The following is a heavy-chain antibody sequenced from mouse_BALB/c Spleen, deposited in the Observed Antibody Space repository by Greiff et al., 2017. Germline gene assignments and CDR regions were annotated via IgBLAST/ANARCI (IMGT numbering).Heavy chain of an antibody. CDR2: ISSGGSYT. Sequence: EVQLVESGGGLVKPGGSLKLSCAASGFTFSSYAMSWVRQTPEKRLEWVATISSGGSYTYYPDSVKGRFTISRDNAKNTLYLQMSSLRSEDTAMYYCAITTVVADYWGQGTTLTVSS. D-gene: IGHD1-1*01. J-gene: IGHJ2*01. CDR3: AITTVVADY. CDR1: GFTFSSYA. V-gene: IGHV5-9-3*01.